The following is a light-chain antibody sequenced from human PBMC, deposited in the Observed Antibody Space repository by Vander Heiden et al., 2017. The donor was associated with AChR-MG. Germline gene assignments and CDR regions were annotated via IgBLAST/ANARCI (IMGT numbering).Light chain of an antibody. CDR3: SSYAGSNNVI. CDR2: EVS. J-gene: IGLJ2*01. Sequence: QSALTQPPSASGSPGQSVTISCTGTSSDVGVYNYVSWYQQHPGKAPKLMIYEVSKRPSGVPDRFSGAKSGNTASLTVSGLQAEDEGEYYCSSYAGSNNVIFGGGTKLTVL. V-gene: IGLV2-8*01. CDR1: SSDVGVYNY.